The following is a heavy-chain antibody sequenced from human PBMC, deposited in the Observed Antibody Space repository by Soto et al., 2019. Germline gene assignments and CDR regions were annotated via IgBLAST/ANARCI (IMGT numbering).Heavy chain of an antibody. Sequence: QVQLQESGPGLVKPSETLSLTCTVSGDSISSYFWSWIRQPPGKGLEWIGYIYYSGSTDYNPSLKSRVTISVDTSKNQVPLRLSSVTSADAAVYYCAGLHCIGGSCYLDPWGQGTLVAVSS. J-gene: IGHJ5*02. V-gene: IGHV4-59*08. CDR1: GDSISSYF. D-gene: IGHD2-15*01. CDR3: AGLHCIGGSCYLDP. CDR2: IYYSGST.